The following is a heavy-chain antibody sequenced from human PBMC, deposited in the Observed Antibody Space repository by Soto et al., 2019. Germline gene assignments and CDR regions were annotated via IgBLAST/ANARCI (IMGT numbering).Heavy chain of an antibody. CDR2: VYHSGTT. J-gene: IGHJ4*02. Sequence: PSETLSRTCAVSGASIGTNNWRSWVRQPPGKGLEWIGEVYHSGTTNCNPSLKSRVTISIDNSKNHFSLRLTSMTAADTAVYYCAVPGDGYFDYWCQGTLVTVSS. CDR1: GASIGTNNW. V-gene: IGHV4-4*02. CDR3: AVPGDGYFDY.